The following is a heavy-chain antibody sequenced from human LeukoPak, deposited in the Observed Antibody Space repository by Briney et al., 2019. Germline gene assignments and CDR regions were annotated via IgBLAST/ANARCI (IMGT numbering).Heavy chain of an antibody. Sequence: GGSLRLSCAASGFTFSSYGMHWVRQAPGKGLEWVAFIRYDGSNKYYADSVKGRFTISRDNSKNTLYLQVNSLRAEDTAVYYCAKASAYYYDSSGYFSYYLDYWGQGTLVTVSS. V-gene: IGHV3-30*02. D-gene: IGHD3-22*01. CDR1: GFTFSSYG. CDR3: AKASAYYYDSSGYFSYYLDY. J-gene: IGHJ4*02. CDR2: IRYDGSNK.